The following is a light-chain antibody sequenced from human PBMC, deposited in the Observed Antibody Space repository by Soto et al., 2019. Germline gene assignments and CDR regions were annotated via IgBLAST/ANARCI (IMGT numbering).Light chain of an antibody. J-gene: IGLJ3*02. CDR2: DTS. CDR1: TGTVTSGHF. Sequence: QAVVTQEPSVTVSPGGTVTLTCGSSTGTVTSGHFPYWFQQKPGQAPRTLIYDTSDKHSWTPARFSGSLLGGKAALTLSGAQAEDEAEYYCLLFFGDIRGVFGGGTQLTVL. V-gene: IGLV7-46*01. CDR3: LLFFGDIRGV.